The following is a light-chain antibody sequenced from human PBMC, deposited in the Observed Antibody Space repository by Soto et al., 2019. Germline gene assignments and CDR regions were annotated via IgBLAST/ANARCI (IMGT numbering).Light chain of an antibody. V-gene: IGLV2-8*01. CDR3: TSYVGSDIWV. J-gene: IGLJ3*02. Sequence: QSVLTQPPSASGSPGKSVTISCTGTSSDVGDYQYVSWYQLYPGKAPKLMIYEVSKRPSGVPDRFSGSKSGNTASLTVSGLQSEDEADYYCTSYVGSDIWVFGGGTKLTVL. CDR1: SSDVGDYQY. CDR2: EVS.